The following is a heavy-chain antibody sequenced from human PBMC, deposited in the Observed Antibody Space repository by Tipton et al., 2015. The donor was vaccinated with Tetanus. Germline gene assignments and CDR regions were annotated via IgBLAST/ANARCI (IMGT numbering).Heavy chain of an antibody. J-gene: IGHJ4*02. CDR2: MKPSIGNT. CDR3: ARVRDCSGGSCPDD. V-gene: IGHV1-8*01. CDR1: GYTFTSYD. Sequence: QSGPEVKKPGASVKVSCKASGYTFTSYDIHWVRQATGQGLEWMGWMKPSIGNTGYAEKFQGRVTITRNTSINTVYMELSSLRSEDTAVYYCARVRDCSGGSCPDDWGQGTLVTVSS. D-gene: IGHD2-15*01.